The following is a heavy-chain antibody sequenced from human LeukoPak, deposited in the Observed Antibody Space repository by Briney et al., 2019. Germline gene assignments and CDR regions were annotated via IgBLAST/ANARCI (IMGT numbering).Heavy chain of an antibody. J-gene: IGHJ4*02. CDR2: IYHSGST. Sequence: GSLRLSCAASGFTFSSFWMHWVRQSPGRGLEWIGEIYHSGSTNYNPSLESRVTISVDKSKNQFYLKLSSVTAADTAVYYCARFLDDWGQGTLVTVSS. CDR3: ARFLDD. V-gene: IGHV4-4*02. CDR1: GFTFSSFW.